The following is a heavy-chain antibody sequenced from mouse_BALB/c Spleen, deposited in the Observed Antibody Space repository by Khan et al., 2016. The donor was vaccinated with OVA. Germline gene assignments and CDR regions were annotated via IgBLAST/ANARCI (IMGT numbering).Heavy chain of an antibody. V-gene: IGHV5-17*02. CDR1: GFTFSSFG. Sequence: EVELVESGGGLVQPGGSRKLSCAASGFTFSSFGMHWVRQAPEKGLEWVAYINSGSTTIYYADPVKGRFTISRDNPKNTLFLQMTSLRSEDTAMYYCARGNLAYWGQGTTLTVSS. CDR3: ARGNLAY. CDR2: INSGSTTI. J-gene: IGHJ2*01.